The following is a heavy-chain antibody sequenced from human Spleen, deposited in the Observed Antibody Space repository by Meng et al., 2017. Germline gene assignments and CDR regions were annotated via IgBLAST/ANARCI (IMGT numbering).Heavy chain of an antibody. V-gene: IGHV6-1*01. CDR2: TYYRSKWHS. CDR3: ARGNSGYLDH. D-gene: IGHD3-9*01. Sequence: QVQLQQSGPGLVKPSQTLSLTCAISGDSVSSNSAAWNWIRQSPSRGLEWLGRTYYRSKWHSSYAVSVKSRITINPDTSKNQFSLQLISVTPEDAAIYFCARGNSGYLDHWGQGILVTVSS. J-gene: IGHJ4*02. CDR1: GDSVSSNSAA.